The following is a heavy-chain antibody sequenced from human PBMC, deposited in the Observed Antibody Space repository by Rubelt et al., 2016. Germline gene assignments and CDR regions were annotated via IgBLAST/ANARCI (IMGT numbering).Heavy chain of an antibody. CDR3: ARGYGGPDAFDI. V-gene: IGHV4-59*12. CDR2: INLCGIT. CDR1: GGSISSYY. D-gene: IGHD4-23*01. J-gene: IGHJ3*02. Sequence: QVQLQESGPGLVKPSETLSLTCTVSGGSISSYYWSWIRKPPGKGLEWIGEINLCGITNYNPSLKSRVTISVATSKHQFSLKLSSVTAADTAVYYCARGYGGPDAFDIWGQGTMVTVSS.